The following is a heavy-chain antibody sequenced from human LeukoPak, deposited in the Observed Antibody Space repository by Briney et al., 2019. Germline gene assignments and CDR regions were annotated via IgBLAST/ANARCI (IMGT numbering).Heavy chain of an antibody. V-gene: IGHV4-4*09. CDR2: IYASGST. CDR1: GVSISSYY. Sequence: SETLSLTCTVSGVSISSYYWSWIRQPPGKGLEWIGYIYASGSTNYNPSLKSRVTISVDTSQNQFSLNLSSVTAADTAVYYCARLSSWYHYFDYWGQGTLVTVSS. J-gene: IGHJ4*02. D-gene: IGHD6-13*01. CDR3: ARLSSWYHYFDY.